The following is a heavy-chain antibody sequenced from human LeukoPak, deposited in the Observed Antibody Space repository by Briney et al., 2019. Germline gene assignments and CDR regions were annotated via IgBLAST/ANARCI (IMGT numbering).Heavy chain of an antibody. CDR2: ISWNSGSI. D-gene: IGHD3-10*01. CDR1: GFTFDDYA. CDR3: AKDFYGFGELLGGPFDY. V-gene: IGHV3-9*01. J-gene: IGHJ4*02. Sequence: PGGSLRLSCAASGFTFDDYAMHWVRQAPGKGLEWVSGISWNSGSIGYADSVKGRFTISRDNAKNSLYLQMNSLRAEDTALYYCAKDFYGFGELLGGPFDYWGQGTLVTVSS.